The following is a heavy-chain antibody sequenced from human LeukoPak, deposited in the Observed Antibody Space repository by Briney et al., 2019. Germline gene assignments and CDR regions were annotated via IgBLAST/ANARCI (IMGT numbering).Heavy chain of an antibody. J-gene: IGHJ5*02. CDR1: GGSISSYY. CDR2: IYTSGST. D-gene: IGHD1-26*01. Sequence: SETLSLTCTASGGSISSYYWSWIRQPAGKGLEWIGRIYTSGSTNYNPSLKSRVTMSVDTSKNQFSLKLSSVTAADTAVYYCARDRGRSGDPARFDPWGQGTLVTVSS. CDR3: ARDRGRSGDPARFDP. V-gene: IGHV4-4*07.